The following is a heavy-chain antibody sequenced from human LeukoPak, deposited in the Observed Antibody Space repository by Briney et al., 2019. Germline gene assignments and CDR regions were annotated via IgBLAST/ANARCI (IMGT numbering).Heavy chain of an antibody. D-gene: IGHD3-10*01. J-gene: IGHJ3*02. CDR3: ARAWRPYYGSGRNDAFDI. CDR1: GFTFSSYG. Sequence: PGGSLRLSCAASGFTFSSYGMHWVRQAPGKGLEWVAFIRYDGSNKYYADSVKGRFTISRDNSKNTLYLQMNSLRAEDTAVYYCARAWRPYYGSGRNDAFDIWGQGTIVTVSS. V-gene: IGHV3-30*02. CDR2: IRYDGSNK.